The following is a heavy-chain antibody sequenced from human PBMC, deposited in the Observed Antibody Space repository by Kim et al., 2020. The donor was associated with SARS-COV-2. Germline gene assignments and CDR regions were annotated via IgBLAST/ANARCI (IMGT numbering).Heavy chain of an antibody. D-gene: IGHD3-9*01. V-gene: IGHV3-23*01. CDR3: APASYDILTGYPS. Sequence: GGSLRLSCAASGFTFSSYAMSWVRQAPGKGLEWVSAISGSGGSTYYADSVKGRFTISRDNSKNTLYLQMNSLRAEDTAVYYYAPASYDILTGYPSWGQGTLVTVSS. CDR1: GFTFSSYA. J-gene: IGHJ4*02. CDR2: ISGSGGST.